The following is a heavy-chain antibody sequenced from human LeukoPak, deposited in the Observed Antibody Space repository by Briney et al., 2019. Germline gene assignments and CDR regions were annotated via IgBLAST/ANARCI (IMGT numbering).Heavy chain of an antibody. D-gene: IGHD3-16*01. CDR3: ARGTHYALGY. CDR2: IYYSGST. J-gene: IGHJ4*02. CDR1: GGSISSYY. Sequence: SETLSLTCTVSGGSISSYYWSWIRQPPGKGLEWIGYIYYSGSTNYNPSLKSRVTISVDTSKNQFSLKPSSVTAADTAVCYCARGTHYALGYWGQGTLVTVSS. V-gene: IGHV4-59*01.